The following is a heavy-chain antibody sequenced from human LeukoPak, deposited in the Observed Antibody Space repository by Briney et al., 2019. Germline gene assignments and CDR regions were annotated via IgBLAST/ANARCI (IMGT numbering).Heavy chain of an antibody. CDR1: GFTFSTYF. Sequence: GRSLRLSCAASGFTFSTYFMHWVRQAPGKGLEWVADIASDGSHTFYVESVKGRFTISRDNSKNTLYLQTNSLRAEDTAVYFCARERQDTILHSGAFDIWGQGTMVTVSS. CDR2: IASDGSHT. D-gene: IGHD2-21*01. J-gene: IGHJ3*02. CDR3: ARERQDTILHSGAFDI. V-gene: IGHV3-30-3*01.